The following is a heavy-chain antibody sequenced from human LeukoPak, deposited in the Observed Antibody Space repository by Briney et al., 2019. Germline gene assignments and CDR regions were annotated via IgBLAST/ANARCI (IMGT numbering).Heavy chain of an antibody. V-gene: IGHV4-59*01. J-gene: IGHJ4*02. CDR3: ARVVVAATPYFDY. CDR1: GGSISSYY. Sequence: SETLSLTCTVSGGSISSYYWSWLRQPPGKGLEWIGYIYYSGSTNYNPSLKSRVTISVDTSKNQFSLKLSSVTAADTAVYYCARVVVAATPYFDYWGQGTLVTVSS. D-gene: IGHD2-15*01. CDR2: IYYSGST.